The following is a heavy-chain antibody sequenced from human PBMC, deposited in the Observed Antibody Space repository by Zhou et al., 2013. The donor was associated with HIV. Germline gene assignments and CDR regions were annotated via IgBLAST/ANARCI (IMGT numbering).Heavy chain of an antibody. D-gene: IGHD6-19*01. CDR3: ARDGPLPSVWYWFGP. CDR2: IIPVFGTA. Sequence: QVQVIQSGPEMRKPGSSVKVSCKASGGTFSSNGITWVRQAPGQGLEWMGRIIPVFGTANYAQKFQGRVTITADESTSIAYMELNNLRSDDTAVYYCARDGPLPSVWYWFGPWGQGTLVTVSS. V-gene: IGHV1-69*13. J-gene: IGHJ5*02. CDR1: GGTFSSNG.